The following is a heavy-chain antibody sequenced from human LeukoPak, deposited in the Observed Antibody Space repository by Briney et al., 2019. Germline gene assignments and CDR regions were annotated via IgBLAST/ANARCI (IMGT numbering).Heavy chain of an antibody. D-gene: IGHD5-12*01. Sequence: ASVKVSCKASGYTFTGYYMHWVRQAPGQGLEWMGWINPNSGGTNYAQKFQGRVTMTRDTSISTAYMELSRLRSDDTAVYYCARSPLLHIVATIMDELFDIWGQGTMVTVSS. CDR1: GYTFTGYY. V-gene: IGHV1-2*02. CDR3: ARSPLLHIVATIMDELFDI. CDR2: INPNSGGT. J-gene: IGHJ3*02.